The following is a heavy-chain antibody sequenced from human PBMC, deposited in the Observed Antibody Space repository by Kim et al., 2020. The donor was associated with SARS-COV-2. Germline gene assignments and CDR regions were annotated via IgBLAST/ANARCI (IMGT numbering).Heavy chain of an antibody. D-gene: IGHD2-21*02. J-gene: IGHJ1*01. CDR2: IIPIFGTA. V-gene: IGHV1-69*13. CDR3: ARGVHCGGDCYHLQH. CDR1: GGTFSSYA. Sequence: SVKVSCKASGGTFSSYAISWVRQAPGQGLEWMGGIIPIFGTANYAQKFQGRVTITADESTSTAYMELSSLRSEDTAVYYCARGVHCGGDCYHLQHWGQGTLVTVSS.